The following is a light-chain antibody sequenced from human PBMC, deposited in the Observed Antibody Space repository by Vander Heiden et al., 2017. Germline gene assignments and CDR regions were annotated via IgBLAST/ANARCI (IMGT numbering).Light chain of an antibody. CDR3: NSRDSSGNHLV. Sequence: SSELPPAPAVSVALGQTVRITCKGDSLRSYYASWYQQKPGQAPVLVIYGKNNRPSGIPDRFSGSSSGNTASLTITGAQAEDEADYYCNSRDSSGNHLVFGGGTKLTVL. CDR1: SLRSYY. J-gene: IGLJ2*01. V-gene: IGLV3-19*01. CDR2: GKN.